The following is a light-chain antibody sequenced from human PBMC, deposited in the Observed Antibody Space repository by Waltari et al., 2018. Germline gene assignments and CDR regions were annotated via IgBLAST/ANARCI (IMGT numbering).Light chain of an antibody. Sequence: QYALTQPASVSGSPGQWITISCPGTRSDIGGYTYVSWYQQDPGKPPNLMIYDVSNRASGVSRRFSGAKSGNTASLTMSGRQADDEADYFCSSYIHSSTLELYGGGTSLTVL. CDR1: RSDIGGYTY. V-gene: IGLV2-14*03. CDR2: DVS. CDR3: SSYIHSSTLEL. J-gene: IGLJ2*01.